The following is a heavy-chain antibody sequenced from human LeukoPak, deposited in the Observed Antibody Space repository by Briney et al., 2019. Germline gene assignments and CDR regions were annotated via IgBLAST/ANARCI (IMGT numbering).Heavy chain of an antibody. CDR3: ASPAGYSSQYYFDY. D-gene: IGHD6-19*01. J-gene: IGHJ4*02. Sequence: SGTLSLTRAVYGGSFSGYYWSWIRQPPGKGLEWIGEINHSGSTNYNPSLKSRVTISVDTSKNQFSLKLSSVTAADTAVYYCASPAGYSSQYYFDYWGQGTLVTVSS. CDR1: GGSFSGYY. CDR2: INHSGST. V-gene: IGHV4-34*01.